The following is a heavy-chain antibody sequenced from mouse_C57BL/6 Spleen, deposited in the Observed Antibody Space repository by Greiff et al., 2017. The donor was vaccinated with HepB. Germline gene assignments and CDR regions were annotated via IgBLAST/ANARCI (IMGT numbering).Heavy chain of an antibody. Sequence: DVKLVESGGGLVQPGGSMKLSCVASGFTFSNYWMNWVRQSPEKGLEWVAHIRLKSDNYATHYAESVTGRFTISRDDSKSRVDLQMNNLRAEDTGIDYCTGQLRLRTCDYGGQGTTLTVAS. CDR3: TGQLRLRTCDY. J-gene: IGHJ2*01. CDR2: IRLKSDNYAT. V-gene: IGHV6-3*01. CDR1: GFTFSNYW. D-gene: IGHD3-2*02.